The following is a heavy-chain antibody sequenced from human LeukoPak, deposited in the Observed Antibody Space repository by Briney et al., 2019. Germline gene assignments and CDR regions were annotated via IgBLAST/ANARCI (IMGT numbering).Heavy chain of an antibody. CDR2: IWYDGSNK. Sequence: GGSLRLSCAASGFTFSSYGMHWARQAPGKGLEWVAVIWYDGSNKYYADSVKGRFTISRDNSKNTLYLQMNSLRAEDTAVYYCARGDYGDYQDAFDIWGQGTMVTVSS. D-gene: IGHD4-17*01. CDR3: ARGDYGDYQDAFDI. V-gene: IGHV3-33*01. J-gene: IGHJ3*02. CDR1: GFTFSSYG.